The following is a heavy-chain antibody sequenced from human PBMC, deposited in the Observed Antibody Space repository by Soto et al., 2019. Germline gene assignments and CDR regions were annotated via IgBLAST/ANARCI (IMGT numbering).Heavy chain of an antibody. V-gene: IGHV4-61*01. Sequence: SETLSLTCIVSGGSVSSDSYYWSWIRQPPGKVLEWIRNTDYSGSTKHKPSLKSRVTISVDTSKNQFSRKVSSVTAADTAVYYCAIVDWGSFDYRGQGTMVTVSS. CDR2: TDYSGST. D-gene: IGHD7-27*01. J-gene: IGHJ4*02. CDR3: AIVDWGSFDY. CDR1: GGSVSSDSYY.